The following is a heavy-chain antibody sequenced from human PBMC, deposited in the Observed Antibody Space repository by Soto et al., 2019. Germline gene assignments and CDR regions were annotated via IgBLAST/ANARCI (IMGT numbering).Heavy chain of an antibody. Sequence: ETLSLTCTVSGGSITSSSHFWGWVRQPPGKGLEWIGTIYFTGNTYYTPSLKSRLTMSIDTSKNEFSLRLNSVTAADTAVYYCAGQTFTIAAASYGRSNWFDPWGPGTLVTVSS. J-gene: IGHJ5*02. V-gene: IGHV4-39*01. CDR2: IYFTGNT. D-gene: IGHD6-25*01. CDR3: AGQTFTIAAASYGRSNWFDP. CDR1: GGSITSSSHF.